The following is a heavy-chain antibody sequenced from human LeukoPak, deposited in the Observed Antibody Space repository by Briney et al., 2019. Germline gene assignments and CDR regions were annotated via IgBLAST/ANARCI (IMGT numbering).Heavy chain of an antibody. CDR1: GFTFSTYA. V-gene: IGHV3-23*01. CDR2: ISSSGGVT. CDR3: AKDRPNYYESNGHYYIRGGDC. Sequence: GGSLRLSCAASGFTFSTYAMSWVRQGPGKGLEWVSSISSSGGVTFYAGSVRGRFTISRDTSKNTLFLQMNSLRADDTAVYYCAKDRPNYYESNGHYYIRGGDCWGQGTLVTVSS. D-gene: IGHD3-22*01. J-gene: IGHJ4*02.